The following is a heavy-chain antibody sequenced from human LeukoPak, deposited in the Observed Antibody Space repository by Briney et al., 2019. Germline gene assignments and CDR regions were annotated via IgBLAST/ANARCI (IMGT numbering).Heavy chain of an antibody. J-gene: IGHJ4*02. Sequence: ASVKVSCKASGFTFTSSAIQWVRQARGQRLEWIGWIVVGSGNTNYAQKFQERVTITRDMSTTTAYMELKSLRSEDTAVYYCAAFAGYCSSINCFSWGQGTLVTVSS. CDR1: GFTFTSSA. CDR2: IVVGSGNT. CDR3: AAFAGYCSSINCFS. V-gene: IGHV1-58*02. D-gene: IGHD2-2*01.